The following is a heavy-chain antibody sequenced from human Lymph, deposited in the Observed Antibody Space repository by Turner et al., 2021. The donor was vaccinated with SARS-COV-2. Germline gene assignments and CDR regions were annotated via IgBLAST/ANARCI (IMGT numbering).Heavy chain of an antibody. CDR3: AKGRRFGMDV. V-gene: IGHV3-9*01. CDR2: ISWNSGSI. J-gene: IGHJ6*02. CDR1: GFTFDEYA. Sequence: EVQLVESGGGLVQPGRSLRLSCAASGFTFDEYAMHWVRPAPGKGLEWVSGISWNSGSIGYADSVKGRFTISRDNAKNSLYLQMNSLRAEDTALYYCAKGRRFGMDVWGQGTTVTVSS.